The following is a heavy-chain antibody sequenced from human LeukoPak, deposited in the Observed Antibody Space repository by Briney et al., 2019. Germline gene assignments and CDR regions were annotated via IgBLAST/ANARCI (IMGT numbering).Heavy chain of an antibody. CDR1: GGSININNYY. Sequence: SETLSLTCTVSGGSININNYYWVWIRQPPGKGLEWIRSMYHSWSTYHNPSLKGRVTIALDTSKNQFSLKLSSVTAADTAVYYCASSRPSYDYVVDYWGQGTLVTVSS. J-gene: IGHJ4*02. CDR3: ASSRPSYDYVVDY. CDR2: MYHSWST. D-gene: IGHD3-16*01. V-gene: IGHV4-39*07.